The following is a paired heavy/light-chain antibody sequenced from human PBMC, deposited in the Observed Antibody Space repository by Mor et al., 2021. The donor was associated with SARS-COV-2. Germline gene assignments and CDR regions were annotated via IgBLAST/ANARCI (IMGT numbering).Heavy chain of an antibody. Sequence: EVQLVQSGAEVIKPGESLRISCQASGYRFTNYWISWVRQMPDKRLEWMGRIDPTDSHTYYSPSFRGRVTISADKSINTAYVQLSSLRASDTAIYYCARQWGTAGGYFDLWGRGTLVTVSS. V-gene: IGHV5-10-1*03. D-gene: IGHD1-26*01. CDR2: IDPTDSHT. CDR3: ARQWGTAGGYFDL. CDR1: GYRFTNYW. J-gene: IGHJ2*01.
Light chain of an antibody. CDR3: QQYAGLPT. J-gene: IGKJ4*01. Sequence: DIQMTQSPSSLSASVGDRVTITCQASQDIKNFLNWYQQKPGKTPELLIYDASNLETGVPLRFSGSGSGTHFSFTISRLQPEDLATYYCQQYAGLPTFGGGTKVEIK. CDR2: DAS. V-gene: IGKV1-33*01. CDR1: QDIKNF.